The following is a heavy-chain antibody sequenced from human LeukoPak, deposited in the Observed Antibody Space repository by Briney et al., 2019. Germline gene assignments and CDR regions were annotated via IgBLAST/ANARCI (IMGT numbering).Heavy chain of an antibody. V-gene: IGHV3-21*01. CDR3: ARDFGKLAAAGEA. D-gene: IGHD6-13*01. CDR1: GFTFSSYA. Sequence: GGSLRLSCAASGFTFSSYAMSWVRQAPGKGLEWVSSISSSSSYIYYADSVKGRFTISRDNAKNSLYLQMNSLRAEDTAVYYCARDFGKLAAAGEAWGQGTLVTVSS. J-gene: IGHJ5*02. CDR2: ISSSSSYI.